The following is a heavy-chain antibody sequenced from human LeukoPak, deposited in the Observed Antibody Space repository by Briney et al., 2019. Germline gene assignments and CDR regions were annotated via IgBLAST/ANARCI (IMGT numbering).Heavy chain of an antibody. CDR3: TTDTRRVVVPK. CDR1: GFSFNDAW. Sequence: GGSLRLSCAASGFSFNDAWMSWVRQAPGKGLEWVGRIKRKTDGGTTDYAAPVKGRFTISRDDSKTSLYLQMNNLKTEDAAVYYCTTDTRRVVVPKWGQGTLVTVSS. CDR2: IKRKTDGGTT. D-gene: IGHD2-15*01. J-gene: IGHJ4*02. V-gene: IGHV3-15*01.